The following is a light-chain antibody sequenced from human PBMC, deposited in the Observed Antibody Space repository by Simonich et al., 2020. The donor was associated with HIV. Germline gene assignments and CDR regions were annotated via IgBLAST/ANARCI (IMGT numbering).Light chain of an antibody. CDR2: AAS. Sequence: DILMTQSPSSVSASVGDRVTITCRASQDISTWLAWYQQTPGKAPKLLIYAASSFQSGVPSRFSGSGSGTDFTLTISSLQPEDFATYYCQQSYRTPYTFGQGTKLEIK. J-gene: IGKJ2*01. V-gene: IGKV1-12*01. CDR3: QQSYRTPYT. CDR1: QDISTW.